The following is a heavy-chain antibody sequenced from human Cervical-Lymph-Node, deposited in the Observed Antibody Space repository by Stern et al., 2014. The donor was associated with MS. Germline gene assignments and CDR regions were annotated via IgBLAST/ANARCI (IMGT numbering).Heavy chain of an antibody. J-gene: IGHJ3*02. CDR1: GYTFTGHY. CDR2: ISPSRGGT. Sequence: VQLVESGAEVKKPGASVKVSCKASGYTFTGHYLHWVRQAPGQGLELMGRISPSRGGTHYAQKFQGRVTMTRDTSISTAYLELSRLRSDDTAMYYCARYYYGSSGYLNDAFDMWGQGTMVTVSS. D-gene: IGHD3-22*01. CDR3: ARYYYGSSGYLNDAFDM. V-gene: IGHV1-2*06.